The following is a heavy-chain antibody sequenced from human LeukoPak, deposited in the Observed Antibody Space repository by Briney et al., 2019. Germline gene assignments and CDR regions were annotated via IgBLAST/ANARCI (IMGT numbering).Heavy chain of an antibody. CDR3: ARERSRASTGTLGY. CDR1: GYTFTSYY. V-gene: IGHV1-2*02. Sequence: ASVKVSCKASGYTFTSYYMHWVRQAPGQGLEWMGWINPNSGGTNYAQKFQGRVTMTRDTSISTAYMELSRLRSDDTAVYYCARERSRASTGTLGYWGQGTLVTVSS. D-gene: IGHD1-1*01. CDR2: INPNSGGT. J-gene: IGHJ4*02.